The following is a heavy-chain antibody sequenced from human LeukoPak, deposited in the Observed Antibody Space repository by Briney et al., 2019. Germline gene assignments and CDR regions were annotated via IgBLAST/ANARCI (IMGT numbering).Heavy chain of an antibody. D-gene: IGHD3-16*01. CDR2: ITGNSDFM. CDR3: ASGYTYAGDY. V-gene: IGHV3-21*01. J-gene: IGHJ4*02. CDR1: GFTFSTYS. Sequence: NPGGSLRLSCAASGFTFSTYSMNWVRQAPGKGLEWVSSITGNSDFMSYADSVKGRFTISRDNAKNSLYLQMNSLRAEDTAVYYCASGYTYAGDYWGQGTLVTVSS.